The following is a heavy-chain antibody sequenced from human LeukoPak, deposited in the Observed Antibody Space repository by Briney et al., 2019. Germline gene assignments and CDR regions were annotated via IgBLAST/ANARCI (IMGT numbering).Heavy chain of an antibody. D-gene: IGHD3-10*01. CDR3: ARASSFGYGSGSYYPLADY. CDR2: IYSGGST. J-gene: IGHJ4*02. CDR1: GFTVSSNY. V-gene: IGHV3-53*01. Sequence: GGSLRLSCAASGFTVSSNYMSWVRQAPGKGLEWVSVIYSGGSTYYADSVKGRFTISRDNSKNTLYLQMNSLRAEDTAVYYCARASSFGYGSGSYYPLADYWGQGTLVTVSS.